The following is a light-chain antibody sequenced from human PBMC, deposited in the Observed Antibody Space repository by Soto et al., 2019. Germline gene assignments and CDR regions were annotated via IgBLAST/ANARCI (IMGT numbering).Light chain of an antibody. Sequence: QSALTQPASVSGSPGQSITISCTGTSSDVGGYNYVSWYQQHPGKAPKLMIYDVSNRPSGVSNRFSGSKSGNTASLTISGLQAEDEADYYCSSYTSSSTPGWVFGGRTKLTVL. CDR3: SSYTSSSTPGWV. CDR2: DVS. J-gene: IGLJ3*02. CDR1: SSDVGGYNY. V-gene: IGLV2-14*01.